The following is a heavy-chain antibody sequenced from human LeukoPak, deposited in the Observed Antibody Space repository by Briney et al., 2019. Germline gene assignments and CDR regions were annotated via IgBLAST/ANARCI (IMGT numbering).Heavy chain of an antibody. V-gene: IGHV3-30*03. Sequence: PGGSLRLSGAGSGFTFSSYGMHWARQAPGQGLEGGAMIKYDGIDKKYLDSVKGRFTISRDNSKNTVYLQMNSLSTEDTAMYYCARDQSSGGRWLDYWGRGTLVTVSS. J-gene: IGHJ4*02. CDR2: IKYDGIDK. D-gene: IGHD2-15*01. CDR3: ARDQSSGGRWLDY. CDR1: GFTFSSYG.